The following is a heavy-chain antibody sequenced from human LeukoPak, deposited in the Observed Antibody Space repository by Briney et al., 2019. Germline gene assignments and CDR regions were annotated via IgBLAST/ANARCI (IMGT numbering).Heavy chain of an antibody. V-gene: IGHV3-64*01. D-gene: IGHD2-8*01. Sequence: GGSLRLSCAGSGFTFSSYAMHWVRQAPGKGLEYVSGISSNGGSTYHANSVKGRFTISRDNSKNTLYLQMGRLRAEDMALYYCAREYCSNGVCYKRFDYWGQGTLVTVSS. J-gene: IGHJ4*02. CDR2: ISSNGGST. CDR1: GFTFSSYA. CDR3: AREYCSNGVCYKRFDY.